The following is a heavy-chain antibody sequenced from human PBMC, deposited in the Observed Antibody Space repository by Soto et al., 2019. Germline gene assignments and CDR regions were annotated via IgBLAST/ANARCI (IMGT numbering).Heavy chain of an antibody. CDR2: FYHSGST. V-gene: IGHV4-38-2*01. CDR1: GYSISSGYY. Sequence: PSETLSLTCSVSGYSISSGYYWGWIRRPPGKGLEWIGTFYHSGSTYYNPSLKSRVTISGDTSKNQLSLKATSVTAADTAVYYCARAGFGGHGYIDYWGQGIRVTVS. J-gene: IGHJ4*02. CDR3: ARAGFGGHGYIDY. D-gene: IGHD5-12*01.